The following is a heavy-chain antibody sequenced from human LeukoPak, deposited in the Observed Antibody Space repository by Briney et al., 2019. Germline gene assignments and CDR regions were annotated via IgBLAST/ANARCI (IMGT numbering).Heavy chain of an antibody. Sequence: PGGSLRLSCAASGFTVSSNYMSWVRQAPGKGLEWVSVIYSGGTTYYADSVKGRFTISRDNSKKTLYLQMNNLRVEDTAVYYCARVMTAITNWFDPWGQGTLVTVSS. V-gene: IGHV3-66*01. D-gene: IGHD2-21*02. J-gene: IGHJ5*02. CDR1: GFTVSSNY. CDR3: ARVMTAITNWFDP. CDR2: IYSGGTT.